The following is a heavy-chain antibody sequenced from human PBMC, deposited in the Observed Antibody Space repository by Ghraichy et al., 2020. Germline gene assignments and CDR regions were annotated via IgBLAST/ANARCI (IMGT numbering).Heavy chain of an antibody. Sequence: SETLSLTCAVYGGSFSGYYWSWIRQPPGKGLEWIGEINHSGSTNYNPSLKSRVTISVDTSKNQFSLKLSSVTAADTAVYYCARGGITIFGVAGSYYYYGMDGWGQGTTVTVSS. CDR3: ARGGITIFGVAGSYYYYGMDG. CDR1: GGSFSGYY. J-gene: IGHJ6*02. CDR2: INHSGST. V-gene: IGHV4-34*01. D-gene: IGHD3-3*01.